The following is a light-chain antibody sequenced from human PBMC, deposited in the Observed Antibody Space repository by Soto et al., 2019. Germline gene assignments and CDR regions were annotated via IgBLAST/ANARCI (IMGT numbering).Light chain of an antibody. J-gene: IGLJ2*01. CDR1: SSDVGGYNY. CDR2: DVS. CDR3: CSYAGNDTLDVV. Sequence: QSALTQPRSVSGSPGQSVTISCTGTSSDVGGYNYVSWYQQHPGKAPKLIIYDVSKRPSGVPDRFSGSQSGNTASLTISGLQAEDEADYYCCSYAGNDTLDVVFGGGTKLTVL. V-gene: IGLV2-11*01.